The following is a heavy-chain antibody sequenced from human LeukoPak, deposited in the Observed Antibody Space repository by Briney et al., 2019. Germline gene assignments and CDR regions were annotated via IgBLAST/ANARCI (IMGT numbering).Heavy chain of an antibody. D-gene: IGHD6-13*01. Sequence: GGSLRLSCAASGFTFSSYSMNWVRQAPGKGLKWVSYISSSSSTIYYADSVKGRFTISRDNAKNSLYLQMNSLRAEDTAVYYCARARLAAAHNTDYYYYGMDVWGQGTTVTVSS. CDR1: GFTFSSYS. CDR3: ARARLAAAHNTDYYYYGMDV. V-gene: IGHV3-48*04. J-gene: IGHJ6*02. CDR2: ISSSSSTI.